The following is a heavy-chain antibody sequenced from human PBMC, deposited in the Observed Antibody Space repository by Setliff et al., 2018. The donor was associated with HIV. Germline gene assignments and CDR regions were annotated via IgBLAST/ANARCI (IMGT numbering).Heavy chain of an antibody. CDR1: GYPFTSYY. Sequence: ASVKVSCKASGYPFTSYYMHWVRQAPGQGLEWMGIINPSDNRTYYAQKFQGRVTMTRDTSTGSVYMELRSLRSEDTAVYYCARAYYDSVWGSHRYRFYYFDYWGQGSLVTVSS. D-gene: IGHD3-16*02. CDR2: INPSDNRT. V-gene: IGHV1-46*01. CDR3: ARAYYDSVWGSHRYRFYYFDY. J-gene: IGHJ4*02.